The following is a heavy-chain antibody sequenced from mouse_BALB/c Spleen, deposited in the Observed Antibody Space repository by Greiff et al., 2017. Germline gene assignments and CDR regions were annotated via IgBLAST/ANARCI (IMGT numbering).Heavy chain of an antibody. D-gene: IGHD3-3*01. CDR3: ARGTGPAWCAY. CDR2: INPSNGRT. V-gene: IGHV1S81*02. CDR1: GYTFTSYW. J-gene: IGHJ3*01. Sequence: QVQLQQSGAELVKPGASVKLSCKASGYTFTSYWMHWVKQRPGQGLEWIGEINPSNGRTNYNEKFKSKATLTVDKSSSTAYMQLSSLTSEDSAVYYCARGTGPAWCAYWGQGTLVTVSA.